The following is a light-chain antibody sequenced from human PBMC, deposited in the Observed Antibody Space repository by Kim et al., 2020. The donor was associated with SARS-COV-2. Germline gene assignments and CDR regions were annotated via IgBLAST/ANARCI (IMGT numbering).Light chain of an antibody. J-gene: IGKJ1*01. CDR1: QSVSSSY. CDR3: QQYDRPPWT. CDR2: GAT. Sequence: PPGERATPSCRASQSVSSSYLAWYQQKPGQAPRLLIFGATNRATGIPDRFRGSGSATEFTLTISRLEPEDFATYYCQQYDRPPWTFGQGTKVDIK. V-gene: IGKV3-20*01.